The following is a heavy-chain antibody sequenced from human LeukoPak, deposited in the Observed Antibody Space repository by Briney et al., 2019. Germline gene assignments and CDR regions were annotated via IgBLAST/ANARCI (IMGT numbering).Heavy chain of an antibody. CDR1: GFTFSNFA. D-gene: IGHD3-9*01. CDR2: ISDSGGST. V-gene: IGHV3-23*01. Sequence: PGGSLRLSCAASGFTFSNFAMSWVRQAPGKGLEWVSVISDSGGSTYYADSVEGRFTISRDNSKNTFFLQMNNLSPEDTAMYYCAKDPVEGILTGPGYWGQGTMVTVSS. CDR3: AKDPVEGILTGPGY. J-gene: IGHJ4*02.